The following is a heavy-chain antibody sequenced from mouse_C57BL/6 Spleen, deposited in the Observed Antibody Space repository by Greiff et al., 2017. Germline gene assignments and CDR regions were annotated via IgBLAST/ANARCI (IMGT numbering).Heavy chain of an antibody. D-gene: IGHD2-3*01. CDR2: IYPGSGNT. J-gene: IGHJ2*01. Sequence: VKLQQSGAELARPAASVKLSCKASGYTFTSYGISWVKQRPGPGLEWMGEIYPGSGNTYYNEKFKGKATLTADKSSSTAYLELRSLASEDSAVYFCAREEVDDGYYLYYWGQGATLTVSA. V-gene: IGHV1-81*01. CDR1: GYTFTSYG. CDR3: AREEVDDGYYLYY.